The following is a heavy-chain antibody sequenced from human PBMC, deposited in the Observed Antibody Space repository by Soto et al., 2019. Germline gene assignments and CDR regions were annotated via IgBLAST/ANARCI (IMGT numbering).Heavy chain of an antibody. CDR2: IWYDGSNK. CDR1: GFTFSSYG. D-gene: IGHD3-9*01. CDR3: ARYLHYDILTGYYTAKGDAFDI. V-gene: IGHV3-33*01. Sequence: PGGSLRLSCAASGFTFSSYGMHWVRQAPGKGLEWVAVIWYDGSNKYYADSVKGRFTISRDNSKNTLYLQMNSLRAEDTAVYYCARYLHYDILTGYYTAKGDAFDIWGQGTMVTVSS. J-gene: IGHJ3*02.